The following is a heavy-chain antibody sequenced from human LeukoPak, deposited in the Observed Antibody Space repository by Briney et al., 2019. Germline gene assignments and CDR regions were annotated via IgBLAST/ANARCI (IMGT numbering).Heavy chain of an antibody. CDR1: GGSISSSSYD. D-gene: IGHD4-17*01. CDR3: ARGDYGAAFDI. J-gene: IGHJ3*02. V-gene: IGHV4-39*01. CDR2: IYYSGST. Sequence: TPSETLSLTCTVSGGSISSSSYDWGWIRQPPGKGLEWIGSIYYSGSTYYNPSLKSRVTISVDTSKNQFSLKLSSVTAADTAVYYCARGDYGAAFDIWGQGTMVTVSS.